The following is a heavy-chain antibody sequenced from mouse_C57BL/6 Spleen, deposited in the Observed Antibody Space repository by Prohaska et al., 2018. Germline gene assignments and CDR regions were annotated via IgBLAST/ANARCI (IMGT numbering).Heavy chain of an antibody. Sequence: KQSHGKSLEWIGDINPNNGGTSYNQKFKGKATLTVDKSSSTAYMELRSLTSEDSAVYYCARWPFIYYYGSSFDYWGQGTTLTVSS. J-gene: IGHJ2*01. CDR2: INPNNGGT. CDR3: ARWPFIYYYGSSFDY. D-gene: IGHD1-1*01. V-gene: IGHV1-26*01.